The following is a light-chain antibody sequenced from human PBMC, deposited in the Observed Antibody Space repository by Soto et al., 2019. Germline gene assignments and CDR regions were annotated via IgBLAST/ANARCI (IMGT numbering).Light chain of an antibody. CDR2: MFS. Sequence: DFVMTQTPLSSPVTLGQPASISCRSSQSLVHSDGNTYLSWLHQRPGQPPRLLIYMFSNRFSGVPERFSGSGAGTDFTLKISRLEAEDVGVYYCMQATQPYTFGQGTKLEIK. CDR1: QSLVHSDGNTY. V-gene: IGKV2-24*01. CDR3: MQATQPYT. J-gene: IGKJ2*01.